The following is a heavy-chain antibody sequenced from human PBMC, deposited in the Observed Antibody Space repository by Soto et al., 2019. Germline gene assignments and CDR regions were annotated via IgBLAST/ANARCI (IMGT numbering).Heavy chain of an antibody. D-gene: IGHD5-18*01. CDR2: ISYDGSNK. J-gene: IGHJ4*02. CDR3: ASVDTAMVNPAPAPPL. Sequence: GGSLRLSCAASGFTFSSYAMHWVRQAPGKGLEWVAVISYDGSNKYYADSVKGRFTISRDNSKNTLYLQMNSLRAEDTAVYYCASVDTAMVNPAPAPPLWGQGTLVTVSS. V-gene: IGHV3-30-3*01. CDR1: GFTFSSYA.